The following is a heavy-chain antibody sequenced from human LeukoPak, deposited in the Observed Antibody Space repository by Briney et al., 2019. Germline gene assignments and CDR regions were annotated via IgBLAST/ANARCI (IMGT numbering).Heavy chain of an antibody. J-gene: IGHJ5*02. Sequence: SETLSLTCAVSGASISSSNWWIWVRQPPGKGLEWIGEIYHSGSTYYNPSLKSRVTISVDTSKNQFSLKLSSVTAADTAVYYCAREIVGATIWFDPWGQGTLVTVSS. CDR1: GASISSSNW. CDR3: AREIVGATIWFDP. D-gene: IGHD1-26*01. CDR2: IYHSGST. V-gene: IGHV4-4*02.